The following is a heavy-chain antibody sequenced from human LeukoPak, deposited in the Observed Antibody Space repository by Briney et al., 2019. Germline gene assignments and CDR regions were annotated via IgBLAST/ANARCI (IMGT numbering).Heavy chain of an antibody. CDR3: ATTNQPMYYDILTGYSDYYFDY. V-gene: IGHV4-39*07. CDR2: IYYSGST. CDR1: GGSISSSSYY. D-gene: IGHD3-9*01. Sequence: SETLSLTCTVSGGSISSSSYYWAWIRQPPGKGLEWIGSIYYSGSTYYNPSLKSRVTISVDTPKNQFSLKLSSVTAADTAVYYCATTNQPMYYDILTGYSDYYFDYWGQGTLVTVSS. J-gene: IGHJ4*02.